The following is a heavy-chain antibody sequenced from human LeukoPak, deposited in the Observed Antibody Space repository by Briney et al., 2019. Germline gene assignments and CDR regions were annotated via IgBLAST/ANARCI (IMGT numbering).Heavy chain of an antibody. Sequence: SETLSLTCTVSGGSISSYYWSWIRQPPGKGLEWIGYIYYSGSTNYNPSLKSRVTISVDTSKNQFSLKLSSVTAADTAVYYCARGHYYDSSGYYRAGSDWFDHWGQGTLVTVSS. J-gene: IGHJ5*02. D-gene: IGHD3-22*01. V-gene: IGHV4-59*01. CDR3: ARGHYYDSSGYYRAGSDWFDH. CDR1: GGSISSYY. CDR2: IYYSGST.